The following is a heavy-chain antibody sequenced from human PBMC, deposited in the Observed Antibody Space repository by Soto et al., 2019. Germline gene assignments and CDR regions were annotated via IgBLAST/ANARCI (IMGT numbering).Heavy chain of an antibody. V-gene: IGHV5-10-1*01. J-gene: IGHJ6*02. Sequence: PGASLKTSCQSPGYSFTSYWISRVRQMPGKGLEWMGRIDPSDSYTNYSPSFQGHVTISADKSISTAYLQWSSLKASDTAMYYCARTSSSSYYYYGMDVWGQGTTVTVSS. CDR1: GYSFTSYW. D-gene: IGHD6-6*01. CDR3: ARTSSSSYYYYGMDV. CDR2: IDPSDSYT.